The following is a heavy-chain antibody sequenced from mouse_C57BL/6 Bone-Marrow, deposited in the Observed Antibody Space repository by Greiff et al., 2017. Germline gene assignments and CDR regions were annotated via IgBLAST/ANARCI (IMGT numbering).Heavy chain of an antibody. V-gene: IGHV1-15*01. CDR2: IDPETGGT. CDR3: TRPFITTVVDWYFDV. J-gene: IGHJ1*03. CDR1: GYTFTDYE. Sequence: VQLQQSGAELVRPGASVTLSCKASGYTFTDYEMHWVKQTPVHGLEWIGAIDPETGGTAYNQKFKGKAILTADKSSSTAYMELRSLTSEDSAVYYCTRPFITTVVDWYFDVWGTGTTVTVSS. D-gene: IGHD1-1*01.